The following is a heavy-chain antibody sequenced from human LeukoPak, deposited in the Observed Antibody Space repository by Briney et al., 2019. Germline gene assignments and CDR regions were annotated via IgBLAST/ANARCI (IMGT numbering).Heavy chain of an antibody. CDR2: ISSSGRTI. J-gene: IGHJ5*02. CDR1: GFTFSSYE. V-gene: IGHV3-48*03. Sequence: RPGGSLRLSCAASGFTFSSYEMNWVRQAPGKGLEWVSYISSSGRTIYYADSVKGRFTISRDNAKNSLYLQMNSLRAEDTAVYYCARAAVAGWGYNWFDPWGQGTLVTVSS. CDR3: ARAAVAGWGYNWFDP. D-gene: IGHD6-19*01.